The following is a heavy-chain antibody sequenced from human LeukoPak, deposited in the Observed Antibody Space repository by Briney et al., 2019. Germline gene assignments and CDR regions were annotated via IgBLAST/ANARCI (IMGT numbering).Heavy chain of an antibody. D-gene: IGHD5-18*01. J-gene: IGHJ4*02. CDR1: GCTFSSNG. CDR2: IRYDGNNQ. V-gene: IGHV3-30*02. CDR3: TKEEQQLWFFDY. Sequence: GGSLRLSCAASGCTFSSNGMHWVRQAPGKGREWVAFIRYDGNNQYYADSVKGRFTISRDNSKNTLYLQMNSLRAEDTAVYYCTKEEQQLWFFDYWGQGTLVTVSS.